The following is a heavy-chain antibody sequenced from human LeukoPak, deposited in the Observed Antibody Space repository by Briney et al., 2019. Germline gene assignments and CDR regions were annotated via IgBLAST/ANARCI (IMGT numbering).Heavy chain of an antibody. J-gene: IGHJ6*03. CDR3: ARVADCSSTSCYRRYYYYYMDV. CDR1: GYTFTSYY. D-gene: IGHD2-2*01. Sequence: ASVKVSCKASGYTFTSYYMHWVRQAPGQGLEWMGIINPSGGSTSYAQKFQGRVTMTRDMSTSTAYMELSSLRSEDTAVYYCARVADCSSTSCYRRYYYYYMDVWGKGTTVTISS. CDR2: INPSGGST. V-gene: IGHV1-46*01.